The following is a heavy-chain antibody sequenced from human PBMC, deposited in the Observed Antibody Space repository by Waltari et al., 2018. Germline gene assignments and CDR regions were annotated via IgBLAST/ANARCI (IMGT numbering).Heavy chain of an antibody. CDR2: LRYDGSNK. CDR3: AKDGNDFWSGYPIDAFDI. D-gene: IGHD3-3*01. J-gene: IGHJ3*02. V-gene: IGHV3-30*02. Sequence: QVQLVESGGGVVQPGGSLRLSCAASGFTFSSYGMHWVRQAPGKGLEWVAFLRYDGSNKDYADSVKCRFTISRDNSKNTLYLQRNSLRAEDTAVYYCAKDGNDFWSGYPIDAFDIWGQGTMVTVSS. CDR1: GFTFSSYG.